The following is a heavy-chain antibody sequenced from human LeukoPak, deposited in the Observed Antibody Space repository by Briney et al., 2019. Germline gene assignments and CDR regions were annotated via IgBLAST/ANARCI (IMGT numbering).Heavy chain of an antibody. Sequence: GGSLRLSCAASGFTFSSYAMHWVRQAPGKGLEWVAVISYDGSNKYYADSVKGRFTISRDNSKNTLYLQMNSLRAEDTAVYYCVREGPGSNYYFDYWGQGTLVTVSS. V-gene: IGHV3-30-3*01. J-gene: IGHJ4*02. D-gene: IGHD2-15*01. CDR3: VREGPGSNYYFDY. CDR1: GFTFSSYA. CDR2: ISYDGSNK.